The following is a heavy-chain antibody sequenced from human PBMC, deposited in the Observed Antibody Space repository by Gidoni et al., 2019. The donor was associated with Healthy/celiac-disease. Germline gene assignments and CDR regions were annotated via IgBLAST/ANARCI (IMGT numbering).Heavy chain of an antibody. D-gene: IGHD5-12*01. CDR3: ARLRGEYSGYDFFDY. V-gene: IGHV5-51*03. J-gene: IGHJ4*01. CDR1: EYSVTSYW. CDR2: FYPGDSVT. Sequence: EVQLVQSGAEVKKPGESLKISCKGSEYSVTSYWIGWVRQMPGKGLEWMGVFYPGDSVTRYCPSFQDQVTISADNSICTACLQGNSLKASDTAMYYCARLRGEYSGYDFFDYWGHGTLVTVSS.